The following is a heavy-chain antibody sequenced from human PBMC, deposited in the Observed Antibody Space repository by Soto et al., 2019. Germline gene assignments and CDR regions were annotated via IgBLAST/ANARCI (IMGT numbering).Heavy chain of an antibody. V-gene: IGHV2-5*02. CDR2: IYWDDDK. J-gene: IGHJ4*02. CDR1: GFSLNTSGVG. CDR3: AHGTWPDY. Sequence: QITLKESGPTLVKPTQTLTLTCTFSGFSLNTSGVGVGWIRQPPGKALEWLALIYWDDDKRYSPTLKARRTITKDNSKNQVVLTMTNMDPVDTATYYCAHGTWPDYWGQGTLVTVSS.